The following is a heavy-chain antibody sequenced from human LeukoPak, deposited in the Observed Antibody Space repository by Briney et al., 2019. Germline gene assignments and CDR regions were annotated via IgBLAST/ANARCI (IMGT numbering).Heavy chain of an antibody. CDR3: GLWFVLGAFDI. Sequence: SVTVSCKASGFTFTSSAVQWVRQARGQRLEWIGWIVVGSDNTNYAQQFQERVTITRDMSTSTAYMELTSLRSDDTAVYYCGLWFVLGAFDIWGQGTMVTVSS. CDR2: IVVGSDNT. V-gene: IGHV1-58*01. J-gene: IGHJ3*02. D-gene: IGHD3-10*01. CDR1: GFTFTSSA.